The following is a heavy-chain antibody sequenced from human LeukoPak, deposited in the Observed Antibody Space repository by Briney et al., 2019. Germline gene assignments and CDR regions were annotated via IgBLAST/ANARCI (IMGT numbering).Heavy chain of an antibody. CDR1: GFTFSSYG. CDR3: AKDHGGNSDY. D-gene: IGHD4-23*01. J-gene: IGHJ4*02. Sequence: GGSLRLSCAASGFTFSSYGMHWVRQAPGKGLEWVAIISYDGSNKDYVDSVKGRFTISRDNSKNTLYLQMNSLRAEDTAVYYCAKDHGGNSDYWGQGTLVTVSS. CDR2: ISYDGSNK. V-gene: IGHV3-30*18.